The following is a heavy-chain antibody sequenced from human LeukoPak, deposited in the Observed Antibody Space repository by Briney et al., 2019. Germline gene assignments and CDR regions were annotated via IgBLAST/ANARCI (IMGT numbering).Heavy chain of an antibody. J-gene: IGHJ2*01. CDR1: GYTFSSYG. Sequence: ASVKVSCKASGYTFSSYGISWVRQAPGQGLEWMGWISANNGNTNHAQKLQGRVTMTTDTSTSTAYMELRSLRSDDTAAYYCASDATAMVYWYIELWGRGTLVTVSS. V-gene: IGHV1-18*01. CDR2: ISANNGNT. CDR3: ASDATAMVYWYIEL. D-gene: IGHD5-18*01.